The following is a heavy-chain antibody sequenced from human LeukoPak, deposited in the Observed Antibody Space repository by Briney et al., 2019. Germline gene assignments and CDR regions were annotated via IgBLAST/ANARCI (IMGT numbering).Heavy chain of an antibody. J-gene: IGHJ6*03. D-gene: IGHD2-2*02. CDR2: IYYSGST. V-gene: IGHV4-59*01. Sequence: PSETLSLTCTVSGGSISSYYRSWIRQPPGKGLEWIGYIYYSGSTNYNPSLKSRVTISVDTSKNQFSLKLSSVTAADTAVYYCARERDEVVPAAIYYYYYMDVWGKGTTVTVSS. CDR3: ARERDEVVPAAIYYYYYMDV. CDR1: GGSISSYY.